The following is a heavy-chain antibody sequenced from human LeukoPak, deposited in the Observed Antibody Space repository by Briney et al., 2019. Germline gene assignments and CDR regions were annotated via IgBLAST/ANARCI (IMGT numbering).Heavy chain of an antibody. CDR3: ARDLTPDSGGYYLSGFDY. CDR2: IIPIFGTA. V-gene: IGHV1-69*13. D-gene: IGHD3-22*01. J-gene: IGHJ4*02. CDR1: GGTFSSYA. Sequence: GASVKVSCKASGGTFSSYAISWVRQAPGQGLEWMGGIIPIFGTANYAQKFQGRVTITADESTSTAYMELSSLRSEDTAVYYCARDLTPDSGGYYLSGFDYWGQGTLVTVSS.